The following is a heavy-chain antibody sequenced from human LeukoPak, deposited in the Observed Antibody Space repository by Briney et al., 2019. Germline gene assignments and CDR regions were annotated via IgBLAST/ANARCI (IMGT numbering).Heavy chain of an antibody. V-gene: IGHV4-59*01. CDR2: IYYSGST. D-gene: IGHD4-17*01. J-gene: IGHJ6*02. CDR3: ARNGRAPFYYYGMDV. CDR1: GGSISSYY. Sequence: PSETQSLTCTVSGGSISSYYWSWIRQPPGKGLEWIGYIYYSGSTNYNPSLKSRVTISVDTSKNQFSLKLSSVAAADTAVYYCARNGRAPFYYYGMDVWGQGTTVTVSS.